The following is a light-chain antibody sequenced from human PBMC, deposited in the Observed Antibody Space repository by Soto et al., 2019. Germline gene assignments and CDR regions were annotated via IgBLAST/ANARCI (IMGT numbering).Light chain of an antibody. Sequence: QSVLTQSPSASGTPXXXXXXXXXGXSXXIGTNYVYWYQQLPGTAPKVLIYSTDKRPSGVPDRFSGSKSGTSASLAISGLRSEDEADYYCAAWDDSLSGPVFGGGTKLTVL. V-gene: IGLV1-47*01. CDR2: STD. J-gene: IGLJ2*01. CDR3: AAWDDSLSGPV. CDR1: SXXIGTNY.